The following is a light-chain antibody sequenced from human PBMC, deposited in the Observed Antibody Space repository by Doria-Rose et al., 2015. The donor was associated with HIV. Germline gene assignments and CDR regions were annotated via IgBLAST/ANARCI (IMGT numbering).Light chain of an antibody. J-gene: IGKJ4*01. CDR3: QQRSSWPLT. CDR1: QSVSRF. Sequence: TQSPATLSLSPGERATLSCRASQSVSRFLVWYQQKPGQAPRLLIYSASNRATGIPARFSGSGSGTDFTLTISSLEPEDFAVYYCQQRSSWPLTFGGGTRVEIK. CDR2: SAS. V-gene: IGKV3-11*01.